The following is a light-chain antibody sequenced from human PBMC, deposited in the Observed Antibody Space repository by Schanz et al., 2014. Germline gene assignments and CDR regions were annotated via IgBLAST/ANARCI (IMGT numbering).Light chain of an antibody. V-gene: IGKV3D-20*01. J-gene: IGKJ1*01. Sequence: EIVMTQSPATLSVSPGERATLSCRASQSVNSYLAWYQQKPGLAPRLLIYDASNRAAGIPDRFSGSGFGTDFTLTVSRLEPEDSAVYYCQQYGSSPWTFGQGTKVEIK. CDR3: QQYGSSPWT. CDR1: QSVNSY. CDR2: DAS.